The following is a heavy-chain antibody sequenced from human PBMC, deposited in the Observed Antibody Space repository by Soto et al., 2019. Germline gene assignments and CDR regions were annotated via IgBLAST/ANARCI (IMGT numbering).Heavy chain of an antibody. CDR3: ARLLLAQTYSTSGGYFDL. Sequence: QVQLVQSGAEVKKPGASVKVSCKASGYTFTSYGISWVRQAPGQGLEWMGWISAYNGNTNYAQKLQGRVTMTTDTSTSEAYMELRSLRSDDTAVYYCARLLLAQTYSTSGGYFDLWGRGTLVTVSS. CDR2: ISAYNGNT. J-gene: IGHJ2*01. V-gene: IGHV1-18*04. D-gene: IGHD6-6*01. CDR1: GYTFTSYG.